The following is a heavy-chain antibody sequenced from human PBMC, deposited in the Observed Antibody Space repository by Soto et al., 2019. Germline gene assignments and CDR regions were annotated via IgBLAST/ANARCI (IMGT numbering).Heavy chain of an antibody. CDR3: TRSRYGDPDY. Sequence: EVQLVQSGGGLIQPEGSLKLSCAAPGIIVSSNYMSWVRQAPGKGLEWVSVLYHGGSTYYADSVKGRFTISRDNSKNTLFLQMNSLRAEDTAVYYCTRSRYGDPDYWGQGMLVTVSA. D-gene: IGHD4-17*01. V-gene: IGHV3-53*01. J-gene: IGHJ4*02. CDR1: GIIVSSNY. CDR2: LYHGGST.